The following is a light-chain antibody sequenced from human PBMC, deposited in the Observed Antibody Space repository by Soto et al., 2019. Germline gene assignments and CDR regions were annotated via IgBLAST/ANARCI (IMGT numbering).Light chain of an antibody. J-gene: IGLJ1*01. CDR3: SSYAGRETGV. Sequence: QSALTQAPSASGSPGQSVTISCTGTSNDIGAYNYVSWYQQHPGKAPKLLIYEVFRRPSGVPDRFSGSRSGNTASLTVSDLQPEDEADYYCSSYAGRETGVFGTGTKVTVL. CDR1: SNDIGAYNY. CDR2: EVF. V-gene: IGLV2-8*01.